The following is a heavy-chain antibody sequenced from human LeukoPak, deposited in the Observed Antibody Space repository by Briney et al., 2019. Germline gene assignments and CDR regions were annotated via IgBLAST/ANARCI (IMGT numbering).Heavy chain of an antibody. CDR3: AKGYCYSSSCSLDY. D-gene: IGHD2-2*01. CDR1: RFTFSSYA. V-gene: IGHV3-23*01. J-gene: IGHJ4*02. CDR2: ISNSGGNT. Sequence: PGGSLRLSCAASRFTFSSYAMSWVRQAPGKGLEGVSSISNSGGNTYYADSVKGRFTLSRDNSKSTVYLQMNSLRAEDTAVYYCAKGYCYSSSCSLDYWGQGALVTVSS.